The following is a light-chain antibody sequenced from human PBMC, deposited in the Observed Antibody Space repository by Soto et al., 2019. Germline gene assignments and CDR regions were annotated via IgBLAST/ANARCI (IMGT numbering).Light chain of an antibody. CDR3: AAWDDSLNGSYV. CDR1: RSNIGSNT. Sequence: QSVLTQPPSTSGTPGQRVTISCSGSRSNIGSNTVTWYQQLPGTAPKLLICSNNQRPSGVPDRFSGSKSGTSASLAISGLQSEDEADYYCAAWDDSLNGSYVFGTGTKVTVL. J-gene: IGLJ1*01. V-gene: IGLV1-44*01. CDR2: SNN.